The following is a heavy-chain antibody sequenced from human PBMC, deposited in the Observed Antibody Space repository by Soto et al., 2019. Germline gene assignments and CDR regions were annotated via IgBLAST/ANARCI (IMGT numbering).Heavy chain of an antibody. CDR1: GFTFGDYA. CDR2: IRRNAYGGTT. V-gene: IGHV3-49*04. CDR3: TRASSLDFDF. J-gene: IGHJ4*02. D-gene: IGHD3-16*01. Sequence: GGSLRLSCTTSGFTFGDYALSWVRQAPGKGLEWVGFIRRNAYGGTTDYAASVKGRFTISRDDSKSVAYLQMNSLRTEDTALYYCTRASSLDFDFWGQGTLVTVSS.